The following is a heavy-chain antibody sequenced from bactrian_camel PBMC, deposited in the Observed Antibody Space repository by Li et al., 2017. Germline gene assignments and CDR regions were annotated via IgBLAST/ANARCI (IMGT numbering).Heavy chain of an antibody. CDR2: IYTAGDNA. D-gene: IGHD3*01. J-gene: IGHJ6*01. CDR3: RLFT. Sequence: QVQLVESGGGLVQPGGSLRLSCVASGRTDISSYCMAWFRQATGKDREAVAAIYTAGDNAFSADSVKGRFTATVDGAKSTTVSLAPVIGPSVVASVNLRLFTRARGPRSPSP. CDR1: GRTDISSYC. V-gene: IGHV3S54*01.